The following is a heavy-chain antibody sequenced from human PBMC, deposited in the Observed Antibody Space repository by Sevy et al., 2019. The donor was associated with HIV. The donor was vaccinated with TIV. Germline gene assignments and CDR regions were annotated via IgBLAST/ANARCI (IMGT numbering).Heavy chain of an antibody. Sequence: SETLSLTCTVSGGSISSYYWSWIRQPAGKGLEWIGRIYTSGSTNYNPSLKSRVTMSVDTSKNQFSLKLSSVTAADTAVYYCARDKWIGSSWYGHYYYYYGMDVWGQGTTVTVSS. D-gene: IGHD6-13*01. J-gene: IGHJ6*02. CDR1: GGSISSYY. CDR3: ARDKWIGSSWYGHYYYYYGMDV. V-gene: IGHV4-4*07. CDR2: IYTSGST.